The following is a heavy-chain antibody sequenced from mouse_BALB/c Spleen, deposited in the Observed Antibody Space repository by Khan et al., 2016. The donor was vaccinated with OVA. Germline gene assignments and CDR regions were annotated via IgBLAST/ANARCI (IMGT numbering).Heavy chain of an antibody. CDR1: GYTFSNYW. V-gene: IGHV1-7*01. CDR3: ARDRIDY. Sequence: QVQLQQSGAELAKPGASVKMSCKASGYTFSNYWIHWVKQRPGQGLEWIGYINPGSGYTYYTQTFTDKAHLTTDKSSSTADMQLSSLTSEDSAVDYCARDRIDYWGQGTTLTVSS. CDR2: INPGSGYT. J-gene: IGHJ2*01.